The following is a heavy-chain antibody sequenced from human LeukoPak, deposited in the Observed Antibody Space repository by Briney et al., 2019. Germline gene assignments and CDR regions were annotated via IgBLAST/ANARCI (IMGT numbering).Heavy chain of an antibody. V-gene: IGHV1-69*15. CDR3: ARDKGRYFGSKTYYNDFFDY. J-gene: IGHJ4*02. D-gene: IGHD3-10*01. CDR1: GGTFSNYA. CDR2: IIPIFGTA. Sequence: SVKVSCKTSGGTFSNYAISRVRQAPGQGLEWMGRIIPIFGTANYAQKFQGRVTIIADQSSSTAYMELSSLRSEDTAMYYCARDKGRYFGSKTYYNDFFDYWGQGTLVTVSS.